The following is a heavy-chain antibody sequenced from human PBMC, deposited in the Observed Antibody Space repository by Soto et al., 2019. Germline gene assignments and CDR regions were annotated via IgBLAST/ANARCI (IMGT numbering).Heavy chain of an antibody. CDR2: MNSDGSLI. Sequence: GGSLRLSCAVDGYTFAKHWMHWVRQAPGKGLEWVSRMNSDGSLINYADSVKGRFTVSRDNARNTLYLQMNSLRVEDTAVYYCATAEVDYWGPGTLVTVSS. V-gene: IGHV3-74*01. J-gene: IGHJ4*02. CDR3: ATAEVDY. CDR1: GYTFAKHW.